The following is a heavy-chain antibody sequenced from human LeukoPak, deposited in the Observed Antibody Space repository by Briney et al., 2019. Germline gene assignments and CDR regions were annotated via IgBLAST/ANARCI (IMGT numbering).Heavy chain of an antibody. Sequence: SVKVSCKASGGTFSSYAISWVRQAPGQGLEWMGRIIPILDIANYAQKFQGRVTITADKSTSTAYMELSSLRSEDTAVYYCARGRGYSGYDLGGFDYWGQGTLVTVSS. V-gene: IGHV1-69*04. D-gene: IGHD5-12*01. CDR2: IIPILDIA. J-gene: IGHJ4*02. CDR1: GGTFSSYA. CDR3: ARGRGYSGYDLGGFDY.